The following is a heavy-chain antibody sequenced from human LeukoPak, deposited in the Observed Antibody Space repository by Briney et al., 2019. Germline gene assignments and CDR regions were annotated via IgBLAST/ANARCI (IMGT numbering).Heavy chain of an antibody. Sequence: PGGSLRLSCAASGFTFDDYGMSWVRQAPGKGLEWVSGINWNGGSTGYADSVKGRFTISRDNAKNSLYLQMNSLRADDTAVYYCARAMVWDHGDYWGQGTLVTVSS. CDR1: GFTFDDYG. CDR3: ARAMVWDHGDY. J-gene: IGHJ4*02. CDR2: INWNGGST. V-gene: IGHV3-20*04. D-gene: IGHD1-14*01.